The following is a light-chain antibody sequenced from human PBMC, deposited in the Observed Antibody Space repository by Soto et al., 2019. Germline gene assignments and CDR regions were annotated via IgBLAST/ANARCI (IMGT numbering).Light chain of an antibody. Sequence: DIQMTQSPSTLSASVGDRVTITCRASQSIRSWLAWYQQKPGKAPNLLIYDASSLESGVPSRFSGSGSGTEFTLTISSLQPDDFATYYCQQYNNYPLTFGGGTKVEIK. V-gene: IGKV1-5*01. CDR1: QSIRSW. CDR2: DAS. J-gene: IGKJ4*01. CDR3: QQYNNYPLT.